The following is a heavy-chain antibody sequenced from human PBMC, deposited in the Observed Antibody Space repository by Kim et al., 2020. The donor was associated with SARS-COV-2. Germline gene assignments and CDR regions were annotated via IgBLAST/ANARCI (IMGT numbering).Heavy chain of an antibody. Sequence: ASVKVSCKASGYTFTSYDINWVRQATGQGLEWMGWMNPNSGNSAYALKFQGRVTMTRNTSMSTAYMELSSLRSEDTAVYYCARRLRPHMDVWGQGTTVTVSS. CDR2: MNPNSGNS. V-gene: IGHV1-8*01. J-gene: IGHJ6*02. CDR1: GYTFTSYD. CDR3: ARRLRPHMDV. D-gene: IGHD4-17*01.